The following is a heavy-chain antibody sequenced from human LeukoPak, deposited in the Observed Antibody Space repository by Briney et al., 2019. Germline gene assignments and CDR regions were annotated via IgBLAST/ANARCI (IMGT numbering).Heavy chain of an antibody. CDR2: ISGSGGST. Sequence: GGSLRLSCAASGFTFSSYAMSWVRQAPGKGLEWVSAISGSGGSTYYADSVKGRFTISRDNSKNTLYLQMNSLRAEDTAVYYCAKAKGYYDFWSGPYDAFDIWGQGTMVTVSS. V-gene: IGHV3-23*01. CDR1: GFTFSSYA. CDR3: AKAKGYYDFWSGPYDAFDI. D-gene: IGHD3-3*01. J-gene: IGHJ3*02.